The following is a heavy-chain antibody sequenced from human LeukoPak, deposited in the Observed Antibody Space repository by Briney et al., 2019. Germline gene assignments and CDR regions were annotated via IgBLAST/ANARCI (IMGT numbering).Heavy chain of an antibody. D-gene: IGHD5-18*01. CDR2: IYYSGST. CDR3: ARDGRGYSYSPKGGNWFDP. Sequence: SETLSLTCTVSGGSISSYYWSWIRQPPGKGLEWIGYIYYSGSTNYNPSLKSRVTISVDTSKNQFSLKLSSVTAADTAVYYCARDGRGYSYSPKGGNWFDPWGQGTLVTVSS. CDR1: GGSISSYY. V-gene: IGHV4-59*01. J-gene: IGHJ5*02.